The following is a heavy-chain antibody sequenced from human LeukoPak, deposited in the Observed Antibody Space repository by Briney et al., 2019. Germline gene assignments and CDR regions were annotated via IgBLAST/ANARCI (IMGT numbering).Heavy chain of an antibody. CDR2: INPNSGGT. Sequence: ASVTVSCKASGYTFTGYYMHWVRQAPGQGLEWMGWINPNSGGTNYAQKFQGRLTLTRDTSISTAYMELSRLRSDDTAVYYCAREVYSSSRLKLKDAFDIWGQGTMVTVSS. J-gene: IGHJ3*02. CDR1: GYTFTGYY. CDR3: AREVYSSSRLKLKDAFDI. D-gene: IGHD6-13*01. V-gene: IGHV1-2*02.